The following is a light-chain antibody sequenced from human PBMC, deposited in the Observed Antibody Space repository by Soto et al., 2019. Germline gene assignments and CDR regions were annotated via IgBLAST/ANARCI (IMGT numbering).Light chain of an antibody. CDR2: EDS. J-gene: IGLJ1*01. CDR1: TSDDRNFSL. V-gene: IGLV2-23*01. Sequence: QSVLTQPASVAGSPGQSITMSCTGTTSDDRNFSLLFWYQQHPVKAPKLMIYEDSKRPSGVSNRFYGSKSGNTASLTISGLQAEDEADYYCFSYAGSSIRVFGIGSKVTVL. CDR3: FSYAGSSIRV.